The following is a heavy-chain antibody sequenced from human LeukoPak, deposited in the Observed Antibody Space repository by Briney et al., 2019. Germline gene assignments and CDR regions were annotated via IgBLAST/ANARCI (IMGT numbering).Heavy chain of an antibody. CDR1: GFTFSNSW. CDR2: INKDGSDE. Sequence: GGSLRLSCVVYGFTFSNSWMSWVRQAPGKGLGWVAGINKDGSDEYYVDFVKGRFTISRDNAKNSLYLQMNSLRVDDTAVYYCVRDRGYTSYDYWGQGTLVTVSS. V-gene: IGHV3-7*01. CDR3: VRDRGYTSYDY. D-gene: IGHD5-18*01. J-gene: IGHJ4*02.